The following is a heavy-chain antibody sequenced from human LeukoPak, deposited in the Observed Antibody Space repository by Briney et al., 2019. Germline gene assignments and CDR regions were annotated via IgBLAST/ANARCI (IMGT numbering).Heavy chain of an antibody. CDR1: RFTFSNYW. V-gene: IGHV3-7*01. CDR3: AKWGPYCVGDYCPALDS. Sequence: GGSLRLSCVASRFTFSNYWMSWVRLAPGKGLEWVANINQDGSKKRYADSMKGRFTISRDNAKESLYLQLNSLRAEDTAVYYCAKWGPYCVGDYCPALDSWGPGTLVTVSS. D-gene: IGHD2-21*02. J-gene: IGHJ4*02. CDR2: INQDGSKK.